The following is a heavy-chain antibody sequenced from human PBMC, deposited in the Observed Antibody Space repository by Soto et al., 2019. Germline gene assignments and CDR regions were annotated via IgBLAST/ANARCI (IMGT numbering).Heavy chain of an antibody. Sequence: PGESLKISCKGSGYSFTSYWIGWVRQMPGKGLEWMGITYPGDSDTRYSPSFQGQVTISADKSISTAYLQWSSLKASDTAMYYCARHTLPNSAYYYGSGSSPYNWFDPWGQGTLVTVSS. V-gene: IGHV5-51*01. D-gene: IGHD3-10*01. J-gene: IGHJ5*02. CDR1: GYSFTSYW. CDR2: TYPGDSDT. CDR3: ARHTLPNSAYYYGSGSSPYNWFDP.